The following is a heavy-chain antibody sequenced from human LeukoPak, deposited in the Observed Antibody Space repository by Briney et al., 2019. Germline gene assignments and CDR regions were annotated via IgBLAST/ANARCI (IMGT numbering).Heavy chain of an antibody. CDR1: GGSISSSSYY. D-gene: IGHD4-17*01. V-gene: IGHV4-39*07. J-gene: IGHJ4*02. CDR3: ARQTDYGADFDY. Sequence: SETLSLTCTVSGGSISSSSYYWGWIRQPPGKGLEWIGNIYYSGSTYYNPSLKSRVTISVDTSKNQFSLKLSSVTAADTAVYYCARQTDYGADFDYWGQGTLVTVSS. CDR2: IYYSGST.